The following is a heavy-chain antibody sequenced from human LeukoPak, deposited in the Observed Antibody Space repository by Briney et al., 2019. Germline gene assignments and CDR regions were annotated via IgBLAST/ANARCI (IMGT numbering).Heavy chain of an antibody. V-gene: IGHV3-23*01. D-gene: IGHD6-19*01. CDR3: AKTLRESSGREYFDL. CDR1: AFTFSSYA. J-gene: IGHJ2*01. CDR2: VNGSGGST. Sequence: GGSLRLSCAASAFTFSSYAMSWVRQAPGKGLEWVSGVNGSGGSTYYADSVKGRFTISRDNSKHTLYLQLNSLRVEDTAEYYCAKTLRESSGREYFDLWGRGTLVTVSS.